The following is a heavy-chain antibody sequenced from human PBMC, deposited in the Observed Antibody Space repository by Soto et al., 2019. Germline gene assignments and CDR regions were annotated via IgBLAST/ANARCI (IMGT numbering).Heavy chain of an antibody. Sequence: GESXKISCKGSGYSFTSYWISWVRQMPGKGLEWMGRIDPSDSYTNYSPSFQGHVTISADKSISTAYLQWSSLKASDTAMYYCARQPGIAAADNYYYYGMDVWGQGTTVTVSS. J-gene: IGHJ6*02. CDR2: IDPSDSYT. D-gene: IGHD6-13*01. V-gene: IGHV5-10-1*01. CDR1: GYSFTSYW. CDR3: ARQPGIAAADNYYYYGMDV.